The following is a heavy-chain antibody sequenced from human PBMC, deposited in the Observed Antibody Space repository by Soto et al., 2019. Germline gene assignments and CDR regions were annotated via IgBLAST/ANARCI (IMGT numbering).Heavy chain of an antibody. CDR3: ARAGSSRWDYYYYYGMDV. CDR2: INAGNGNT. J-gene: IGHJ6*02. Sequence: ASVKVSCKASGYTFTSYAMHWVRQAPGQRLEWMGWINAGNGNTKYSQKFQGRVTITRDTSASTAYMELSILRSEDTAVYYCARAGSSRWDYYYYYGMDVWGQGATVTVSS. D-gene: IGHD6-13*01. CDR1: GYTFTSYA. V-gene: IGHV1-3*01.